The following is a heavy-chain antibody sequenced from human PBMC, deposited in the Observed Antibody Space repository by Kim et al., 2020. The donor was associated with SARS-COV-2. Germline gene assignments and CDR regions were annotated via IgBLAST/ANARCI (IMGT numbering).Heavy chain of an antibody. CDR2: IIPILGIA. CDR1: GGTFSSYA. V-gene: IGHV1-69*04. Sequence: SVKVSCKASGGTFSSYAISWVRQAPGQGLEWMGRIIPILGIANYAQKFQGRVTITADKSTSTAYMELSSLRSEDTAVYYCARDDYYDSSGPLLDYWGQGTLVTVSS. CDR3: ARDDYYDSSGPLLDY. D-gene: IGHD3-22*01. J-gene: IGHJ4*02.